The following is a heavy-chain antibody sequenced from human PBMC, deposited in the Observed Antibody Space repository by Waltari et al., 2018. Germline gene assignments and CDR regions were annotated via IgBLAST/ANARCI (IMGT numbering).Heavy chain of an antibody. D-gene: IGHD3-22*01. V-gene: IGHV3-48*01. CDR3: AREGGDYHDSSGFYTN. Sequence: EVQLVESGGGLVQPGGSLRLSCEASGYTFSIYAMNWVRQAPGKGLEWVSYIKGDSKIIFYADSVKGRFTISRDNAKNSVYLQMDSLRAEDTAVYFCAREGGDYHDSSGFYTNWGLGTLVTVSS. CDR2: IKGDSKII. CDR1: GYTFSIYA. J-gene: IGHJ4*02.